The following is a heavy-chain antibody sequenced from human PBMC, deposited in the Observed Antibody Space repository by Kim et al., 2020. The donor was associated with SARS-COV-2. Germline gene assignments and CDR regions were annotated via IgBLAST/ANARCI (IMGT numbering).Heavy chain of an antibody. D-gene: IGHD6-19*01. J-gene: IGHJ6*02. Sequence: KGRFTISRDNSKNTLYLQMSSLRAEDTAVYYCAKDFGSKWLPFYCYGMDVWGQGTTVTVSS. V-gene: IGHV3-30*02. CDR3: AKDFGSKWLPFYCYGMDV.